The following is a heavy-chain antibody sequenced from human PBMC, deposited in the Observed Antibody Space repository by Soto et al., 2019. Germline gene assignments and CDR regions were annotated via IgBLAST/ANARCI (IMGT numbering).Heavy chain of an antibody. CDR2: IYYSGST. CDR3: ARTSGYSSSWLNWFDP. D-gene: IGHD6-13*01. J-gene: IGHJ5*02. V-gene: IGHV4-39*01. CDR1: GGSISSSSYY. Sequence: SETLSLTCTVSGGSISSSSYYWGWIRQPPGKGLEWIGSIYYSGSTYYNPSLKSRVTISVDTSKNQFSLKLSSVTAADTAVYYCARTSGYSSSWLNWFDPRGQRTPVTVSS.